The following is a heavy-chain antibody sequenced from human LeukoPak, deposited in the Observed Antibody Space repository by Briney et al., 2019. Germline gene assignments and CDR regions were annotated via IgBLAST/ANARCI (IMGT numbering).Heavy chain of an antibody. CDR3: AGAHSQGNEYFQH. Sequence: GASVKVSCKATGGTFSSYAISWVRQAPGQGLEWMGGIIPIFGTANYAQKFQGRVTITADESTSTAYMELSSLRSEDTAVYYCAGAHSQGNEYFQHWGQGTLVTVSS. CDR2: IIPIFGTA. CDR1: GGTFSSYA. J-gene: IGHJ1*01. D-gene: IGHD1-26*01. V-gene: IGHV1-69*13.